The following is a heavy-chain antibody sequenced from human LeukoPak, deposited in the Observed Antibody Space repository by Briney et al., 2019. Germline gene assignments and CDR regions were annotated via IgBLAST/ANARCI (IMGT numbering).Heavy chain of an antibody. J-gene: IGHJ4*02. CDR2: IYYSGDT. V-gene: IGHV4-39*02. CDR1: GGSISSIIYS. D-gene: IGHD4-17*01. CDR3: ARDLSGYGDYSSPDY. Sequence: SETLSLTCTVSGGSISSIIYSWGWIHQPPGKGLEWIGSIYYSGDTYYNPSLKSRVTISVDTSKNQFSLKLSSVTAADTAVYYCARDLSGYGDYSSPDYWGQGTLVTVSS.